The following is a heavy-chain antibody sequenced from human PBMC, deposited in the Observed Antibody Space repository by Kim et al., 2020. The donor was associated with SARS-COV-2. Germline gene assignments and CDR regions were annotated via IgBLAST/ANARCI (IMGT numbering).Heavy chain of an antibody. CDR2: ISWDSGSI. Sequence: GGSLRLSCAASGFTFDDYAMHWVRQAPGKGLEWVSGISWDSGSIGYADSVKGRFTISRDNAKNSLYLQMNSLRAEDTALYYCAGAPTVTQGFVVYWGQGTLVTVSS. CDR3: AGAPTVTQGFVVY. V-gene: IGHV3-9*01. D-gene: IGHD4-17*01. CDR1: GFTFDDYA. J-gene: IGHJ4*02.